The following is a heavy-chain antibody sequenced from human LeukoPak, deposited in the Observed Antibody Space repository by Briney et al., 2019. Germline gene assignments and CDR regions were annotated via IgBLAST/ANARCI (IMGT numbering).Heavy chain of an antibody. Sequence: SETLSLTYTVSGGSISSHYWSWIRQPPGKGLEWIGYIYYSGSTNYNPSLKSRVTISVDTSKNQFSLKLSSVTAADTAVYYCATGPEYSSSEGWFDPWGQGTLVTVSS. CDR3: ATGPEYSSSEGWFDP. V-gene: IGHV4-59*11. J-gene: IGHJ5*02. CDR2: IYYSGST. CDR1: GGSISSHY. D-gene: IGHD6-6*01.